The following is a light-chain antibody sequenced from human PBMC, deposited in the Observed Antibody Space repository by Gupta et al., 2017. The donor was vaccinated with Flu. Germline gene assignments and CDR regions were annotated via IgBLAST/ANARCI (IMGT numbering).Light chain of an antibody. Sequence: QSVLTQPPSVSAAPGQKVPIHCTGSSSNIGNNYVSWYQQLPGTAPKLLIYENNKRPSGIPDRFSGSKSGTSATLGITGLQTGDEADYYCGTWDSSLSAWVFGGGTKLTVL. CDR3: GTWDSSLSAWV. J-gene: IGLJ3*02. V-gene: IGLV1-51*02. CDR1: SSNIGNNY. CDR2: ENN.